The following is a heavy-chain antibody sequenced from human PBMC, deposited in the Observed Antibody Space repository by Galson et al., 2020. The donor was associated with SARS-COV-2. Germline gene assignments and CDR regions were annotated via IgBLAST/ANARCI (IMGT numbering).Heavy chain of an antibody. D-gene: IGHD6-13*01. CDR1: GYSFSTYW. CDR3: ARRRFSSNWFYYFAMDV. J-gene: IGHJ6*02. Sequence: GESLKISCQGSGYSFSTYWIGWVRQMPGKGLEWMGIIYPGDSHTRYSPSFQGQVTISVDKSINTAYLQWSSMKASDTAMYYCARRRFSSNWFYYFAMDVWGQGTTVTVS. CDR2: IYPGDSHT. V-gene: IGHV5-51*01.